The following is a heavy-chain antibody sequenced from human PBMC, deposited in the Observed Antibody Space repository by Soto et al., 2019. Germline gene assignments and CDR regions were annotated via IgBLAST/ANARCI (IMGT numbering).Heavy chain of an antibody. Sequence: GASVKVSCKASGYTFTSYGISWVRQAPGQGLEGMGWISAYNGNTNYAQKLQGRVTMTTDTSTSTAYMELRSLRSDDTAVYYCARDGQWITMIVVRDDAFDIWGQGTMVTVSS. D-gene: IGHD3-22*01. J-gene: IGHJ3*02. V-gene: IGHV1-18*01. CDR1: GYTFTSYG. CDR2: ISAYNGNT. CDR3: ARDGQWITMIVVRDDAFDI.